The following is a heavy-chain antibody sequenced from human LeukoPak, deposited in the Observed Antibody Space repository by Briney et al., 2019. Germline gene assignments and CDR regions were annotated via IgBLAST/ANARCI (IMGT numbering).Heavy chain of an antibody. J-gene: IGHJ5*02. V-gene: IGHV1-46*01. Sequence: ASVKVSCKASGYTFTSYYMHWVRQAPGQGLEWMGLINPSGGSTSYAQKFQGRVTMTRDMSTSTVYMELSSLRSEDTAVYYCARDLKDCSGGSCYPYNWFDPWGQGTLVTVSS. CDR1: GYTFTSYY. CDR2: INPSGGST. D-gene: IGHD2-15*01. CDR3: ARDLKDCSGGSCYPYNWFDP.